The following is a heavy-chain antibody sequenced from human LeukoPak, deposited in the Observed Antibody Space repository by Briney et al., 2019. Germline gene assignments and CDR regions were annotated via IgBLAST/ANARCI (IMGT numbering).Heavy chain of an antibody. V-gene: IGHV3-33*06. Sequence: GRSLKLSCAASGFTCSSYGMHWVRQAPGKGLEWVAVIWYDGSNEYYADSVKGRFTISRDNSKNTLYLQMNSLRAEDTAVYYCAKDDSGYDSGITDYWGQGTLVTVSS. J-gene: IGHJ4*02. D-gene: IGHD5-12*01. CDR2: IWYDGSNE. CDR3: AKDDSGYDSGITDY. CDR1: GFTCSSYG.